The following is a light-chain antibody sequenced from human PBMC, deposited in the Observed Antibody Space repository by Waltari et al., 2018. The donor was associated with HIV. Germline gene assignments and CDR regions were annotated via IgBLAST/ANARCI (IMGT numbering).Light chain of an antibody. Sequence: DIVMTQSPDSLSVSLGARATVTCTSSRTVLYNRNYLAWYQQKPGQAPKVLIYGASTRAFGVPDRFSGSGSGTDFSLTISRVQADDVAIYYCQQYYTLRSTFGGGTKIEI. CDR3: QQYYTLRST. CDR1: RTVLYNRNY. J-gene: IGKJ4*01. CDR2: GAS. V-gene: IGKV4-1*01.